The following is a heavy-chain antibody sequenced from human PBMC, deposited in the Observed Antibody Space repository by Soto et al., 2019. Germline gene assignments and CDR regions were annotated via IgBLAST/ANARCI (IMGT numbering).Heavy chain of an antibody. CDR2: INHSGST. Sequence: SETLSLTCAVYGGSFSGYYWSWIRQPPGKGLEWIGEINHSGSTNYNPSLKSRVTISVDTSKNQFSLKLSSVTAADTAAYYCARGKLSDYVWGSYRYHFDYWGQGTVVTV. D-gene: IGHD3-16*02. V-gene: IGHV4-34*01. J-gene: IGHJ4*02. CDR1: GGSFSGYY. CDR3: ARGKLSDYVWGSYRYHFDY.